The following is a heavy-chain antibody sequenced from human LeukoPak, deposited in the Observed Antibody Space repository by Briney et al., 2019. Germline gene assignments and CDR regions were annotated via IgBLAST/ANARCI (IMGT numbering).Heavy chain of an antibody. CDR2: ISAYNGNT. CDR1: GYTFTSYG. V-gene: IGHV1-18*04. CDR3: ARDKGIQLWSLDY. J-gene: IGHJ4*02. D-gene: IGHD5-18*01. Sequence: ASVTVSFTASGYTFTSYGISWVRQAPGQGLEWMGWISAYNGNTNYAQKLQGRVTMTTDTSTSTAYMELRSLRSDDTAVYYRARDKGIQLWSLDYWGQGTLVTVSS.